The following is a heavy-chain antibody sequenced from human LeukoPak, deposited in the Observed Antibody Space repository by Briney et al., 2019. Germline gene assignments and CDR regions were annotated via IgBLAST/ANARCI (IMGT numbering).Heavy chain of an antibody. J-gene: IGHJ4*02. CDR1: GYSISSGYY. Sequence: PSETLSLTCAVSGYSISSGYYWGWIRQPPGKGLEWIGSIYHSGSTYYNPSLKSRVTISADTSKNQFSLKLSSVTAADTAVYYCARRDSGSPWDYWGQGTLVTVSS. CDR3: ARRDSGSPWDY. D-gene: IGHD1-26*01. CDR2: IYHSGST. V-gene: IGHV4-38-2*01.